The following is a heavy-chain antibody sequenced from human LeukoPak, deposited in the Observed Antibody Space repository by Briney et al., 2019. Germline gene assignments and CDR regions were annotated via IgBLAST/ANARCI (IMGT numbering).Heavy chain of an antibody. V-gene: IGHV1-69*04. J-gene: IGHJ4*02. D-gene: IGHD2-2*01. CDR2: IIPILGIA. CDR3: ARDETGGIVVVPATL. CDR1: GGTFSSYA. Sequence: GSSVKVSCKASGGTFSSYAISWVRQAPGQGLEWMGRIIPILGIANYAQKFQGRVTITADKSTSTAYMELSSLRSEDTAVYYCARDETGGIVVVPATLWGQGTLVTVSS.